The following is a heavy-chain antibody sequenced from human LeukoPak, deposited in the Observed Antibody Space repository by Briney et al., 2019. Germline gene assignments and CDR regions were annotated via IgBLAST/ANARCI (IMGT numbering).Heavy chain of an antibody. CDR1: GFTFSGYG. Sequence: PGRSLRLSCAVSGFTFSGYGMHWVRQAPGKGLEWVAVIWYDGKSKYYAGSVKGRFTISRDNSKNTLYLQMNSLRVEDTAVYYCARGHSSAYVEYWGQGTLVTVSS. J-gene: IGHJ4*02. CDR2: IWYDGKSK. CDR3: ARGHSSAYVEY. D-gene: IGHD3-22*01. V-gene: IGHV3-33*01.